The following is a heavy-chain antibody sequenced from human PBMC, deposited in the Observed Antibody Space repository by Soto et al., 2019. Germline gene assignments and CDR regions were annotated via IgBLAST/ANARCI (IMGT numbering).Heavy chain of an antibody. CDR2: INTDGSVA. CDR3: VRDMQLCRLDC. D-gene: IGHD2-2*01. CDR1: GLTFRSYW. J-gene: IGHJ4*02. V-gene: IGHV3-74*03. Sequence: EVQLVESGGGLVQPGESLRLSCAASGLTFRSYWMHWVRQAPGKGLVWVSRINTDGSVAMYVDSVKGRFTISRDNAKNTLYLHMSSLRAEDTAVYYCVRDMQLCRLDCWGQATMVTVSS.